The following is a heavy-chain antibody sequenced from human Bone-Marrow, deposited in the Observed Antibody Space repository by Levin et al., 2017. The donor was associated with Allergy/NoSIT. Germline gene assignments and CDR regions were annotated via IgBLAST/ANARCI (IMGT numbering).Heavy chain of an antibody. V-gene: IGHV3-23*01. Sequence: GESLKISCAASGFTFSSYAMSWVRQAPGKGLEWVSAISGSGGSTYYADSVKGRFTISRDNSKNTLYLQMNSLRAEDTAVYYCAKEGIAAAGVSVDAFDIWGQGTMVTVSS. CDR1: GFTFSSYA. CDR3: AKEGIAAAGVSVDAFDI. J-gene: IGHJ3*02. D-gene: IGHD6-13*01. CDR2: ISGSGGST.